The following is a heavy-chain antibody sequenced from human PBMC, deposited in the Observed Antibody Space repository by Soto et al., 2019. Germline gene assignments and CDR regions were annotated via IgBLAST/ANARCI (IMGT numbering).Heavy chain of an antibody. J-gene: IGHJ6*02. CDR2: IIPIFGTA. Sequence: QVQLVQSGAEVKKPGSSVKVSCKASGGTFSSYAISWVRQAPGQGLEWMGGIIPIFGTANYAQKFQGRVTITADESTSTAYMELSSLRSEDTSVYYCSGLGYYYYGMDVWGQGTTVTVSS. CDR1: GGTFSSYA. CDR3: SGLGYYYYGMDV. D-gene: IGHD3-16*01. V-gene: IGHV1-69*12.